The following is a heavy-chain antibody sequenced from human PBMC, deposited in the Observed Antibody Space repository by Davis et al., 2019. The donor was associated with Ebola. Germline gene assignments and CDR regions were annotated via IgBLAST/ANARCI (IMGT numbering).Heavy chain of an antibody. CDR1: GGSISSGGYS. Sequence: PSETLSLTCAVSGGSISSGGYSWSWIRQPPGKGLEWIGYIYHSGSTYYNPSLKSRVTISVDRSKNQFSLKLSSVTAADTAVYYCARVHGGWYLFDYWGQGTLVTVSS. CDR3: ARVHGGWYLFDY. D-gene: IGHD6-19*01. CDR2: IYHSGST. V-gene: IGHV4-30-2*01. J-gene: IGHJ4*02.